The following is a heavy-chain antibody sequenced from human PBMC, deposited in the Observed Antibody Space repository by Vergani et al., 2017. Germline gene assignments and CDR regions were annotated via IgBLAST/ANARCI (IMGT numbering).Heavy chain of an antibody. D-gene: IGHD1-1*01. V-gene: IGHV3-33*01. CDR1: GFTFSSYG. CDR2: IWYDGSNK. J-gene: IGHJ4*02. Sequence: QVQLVESGGGVVQPGRSLRLSCAASGFTFSSYGMHWVRQAPGKGLEWVAVIWYDGSNKYYADSVKGRFTISRDNSKNTLYLQMNSLRAEDTAVYDCARTWAVEGTYFDYWGQGTLVTVSS. CDR3: ARTWAVEGTYFDY.